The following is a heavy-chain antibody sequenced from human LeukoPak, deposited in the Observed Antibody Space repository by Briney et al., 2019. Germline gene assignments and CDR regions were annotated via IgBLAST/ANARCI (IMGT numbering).Heavy chain of an antibody. D-gene: IGHD2-15*01. Sequence: SETLSLTCTVSGYSISSGYYWGWIRQPPGKGLEWMGTIYHSGSTYYNPSLKSRVTISVDTSKNQFSLKLSSVTAADTAVYYCARDLFDCSGGSCYGDYWGQGTLVTVSS. J-gene: IGHJ4*02. CDR1: GYSISSGYY. V-gene: IGHV4-38-2*02. CDR3: ARDLFDCSGGSCYGDY. CDR2: IYHSGST.